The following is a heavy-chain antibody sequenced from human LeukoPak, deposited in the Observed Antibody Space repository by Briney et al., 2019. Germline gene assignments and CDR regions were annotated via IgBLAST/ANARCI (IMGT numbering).Heavy chain of an antibody. J-gene: IGHJ4*02. D-gene: IGHD3-3*01. CDR1: GGTFSSYA. CDR2: IIPIFGTA. V-gene: IGHV1-69*01. Sequence: SVKVSCKASGGTFSSYAICWVRQAPGQGLEWMGGIIPIFGTANYAQKFQGRVTITADESTSTAYMELSSLRSEDTAVYYCARVWAYDFWSGYSDYWGQGTLVAVSS. CDR3: ARVWAYDFWSGYSDY.